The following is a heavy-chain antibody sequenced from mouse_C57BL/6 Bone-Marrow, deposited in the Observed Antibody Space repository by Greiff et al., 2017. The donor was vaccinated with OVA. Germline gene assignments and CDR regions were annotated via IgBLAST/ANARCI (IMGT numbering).Heavy chain of an antibody. CDR3: AGDPDGYWYFDV. CDR1: GFPITSGYY. J-gene: IGHJ1*03. Sequence: VQLQESGPGLVKPSQSLFLTCSIPGFPITSGYYWIWIRQSPGKPLEWMGYITHSGETFYNPSLQSPISITRETSKNQFFLQLNSVTTEDTAMYYCAGDPDGYWYFDVWGTGTTVTVSS. CDR2: ITHSGET. D-gene: IGHD2-3*01. V-gene: IGHV12-3*01.